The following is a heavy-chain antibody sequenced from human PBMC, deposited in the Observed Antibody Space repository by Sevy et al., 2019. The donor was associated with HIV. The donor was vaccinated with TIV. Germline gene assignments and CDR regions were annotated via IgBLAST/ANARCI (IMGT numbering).Heavy chain of an antibody. D-gene: IGHD2-2*01. J-gene: IGHJ6*02. CDR2: ISYDGSNK. CDR3: ARVGVVVPAATPYYYYGMDV. Sequence: GGSLRLSCAASGFTFSSYAMHWVRQAPGKGLEWVAVISYDGSNKYYADSVKGRFTISRDNSKNTLYLQMNSLRAEDTAVYYCARVGVVVPAATPYYYYGMDVWGQRTTVTVSS. CDR1: GFTFSSYA. V-gene: IGHV3-30*04.